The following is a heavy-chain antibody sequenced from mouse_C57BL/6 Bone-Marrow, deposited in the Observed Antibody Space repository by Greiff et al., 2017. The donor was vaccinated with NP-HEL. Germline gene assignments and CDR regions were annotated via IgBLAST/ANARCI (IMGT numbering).Heavy chain of an antibody. V-gene: IGHV5-17*01. J-gene: IGHJ2*01. D-gene: IGHD3-3*01. CDR3: ARGTGDY. CDR1: GFTFSDYG. CDR2: ISSGSSTI. Sequence: VQLQQSGGGLVKPGGSLKLSCAASGFTFSDYGMHWVRQAPEKGLEWVAYISSGSSTIYYADTVKGRFTISKDNAKNTLFLQMTSLRAEDTSMYYCARGTGDYWGQGTTLTVSS.